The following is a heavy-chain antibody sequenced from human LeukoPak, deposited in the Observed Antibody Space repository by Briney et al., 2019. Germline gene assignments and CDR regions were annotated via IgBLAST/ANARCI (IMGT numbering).Heavy chain of an antibody. Sequence: PSETLSLTCTVSGGSISSYDWTWIRQSPGKGLEWIGYIDDSGYTNYNPSLKSRVTISVDTSKNEFSLKLSSVTAADTAVYYCARDSASGSGKYYFDYWGQGTPVTVSS. CDR3: ARDSASGSGKYYFDY. D-gene: IGHD3-10*01. V-gene: IGHV4-59*01. CDR1: GGSISSYD. J-gene: IGHJ4*02. CDR2: IDDSGYT.